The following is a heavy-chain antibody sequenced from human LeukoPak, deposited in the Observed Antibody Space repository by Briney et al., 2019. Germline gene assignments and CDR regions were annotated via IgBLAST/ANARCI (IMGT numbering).Heavy chain of an antibody. J-gene: IGHJ4*02. V-gene: IGHV3-23*01. D-gene: IGHD6-13*01. Sequence: PGGSLRLSCAASGFTFSRYVMSWVRQVPGRRPDWVSTISSTGGEIFYADSVKGRFTISRDNSKNTLYLQMTSLRAEDTAVYYCAKPPRGIGDYFDYWGQGTLVTVSS. CDR1: GFTFSRYV. CDR3: AKPPRGIGDYFDY. CDR2: ISSTGGEI.